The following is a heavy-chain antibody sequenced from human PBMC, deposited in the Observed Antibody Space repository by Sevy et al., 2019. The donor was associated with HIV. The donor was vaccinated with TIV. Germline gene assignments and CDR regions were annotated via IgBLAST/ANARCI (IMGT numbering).Heavy chain of an antibody. Sequence: SETLSLTCTVSGGSISSASHYWGWSRQQPGKGLEWIGYIYHRGNTYYNPSLHSRATISMDTSKNHFSLRLTSAADADTAVYFCARAALTWFYMDVWGKGATVTVSS. CDR3: ARAALTWFYMDV. D-gene: IGHD3-9*01. CDR2: IYHRGNT. J-gene: IGHJ6*03. CDR1: GGSISSASHY. V-gene: IGHV4-31*03.